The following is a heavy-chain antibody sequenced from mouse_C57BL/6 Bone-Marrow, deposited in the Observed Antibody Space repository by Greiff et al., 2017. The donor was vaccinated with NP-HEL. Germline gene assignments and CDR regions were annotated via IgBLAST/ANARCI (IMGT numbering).Heavy chain of an antibody. J-gene: IGHJ3*01. CDR3: ARKTYDYTWFAY. Sequence: QVQLQQPGTELVKPGASVKLSCEASGYTFTSYWMHWVKQRPGQGLEWIGNINPSNGGTNYNEKFKSKATLTVDKSSSTAYMQLSSLTSEDSAVYYCARKTYDYTWFAYWGQGTLVTVSA. V-gene: IGHV1-53*01. D-gene: IGHD2-4*01. CDR2: INPSNGGT. CDR1: GYTFTSYW.